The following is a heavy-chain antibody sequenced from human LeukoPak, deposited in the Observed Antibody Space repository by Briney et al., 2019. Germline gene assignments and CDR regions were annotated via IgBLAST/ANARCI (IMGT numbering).Heavy chain of an antibody. CDR2: IYYSGST. Sequence: SETLSLTCTVSGGSISSYYWSWIRQPPGKGLEWIGYIYYSGSTNYNPSLKSRVAMSVDTSNNQFFLRLTSVTAAGTAVYYCARVRGYDILTGYAFDIWGQGTMVTVSS. J-gene: IGHJ3*02. V-gene: IGHV4-59*01. D-gene: IGHD3-9*01. CDR3: ARVRGYDILTGYAFDI. CDR1: GGSISSYY.